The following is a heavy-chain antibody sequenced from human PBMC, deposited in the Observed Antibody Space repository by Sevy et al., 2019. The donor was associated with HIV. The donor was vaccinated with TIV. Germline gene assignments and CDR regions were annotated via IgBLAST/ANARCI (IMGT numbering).Heavy chain of an antibody. Sequence: GGSLRLSCAASGFTFSSYAMSWVRQAPGKGLEWVSAISGSGGSTYYADSVKGRVTISRDNSKNTLYLQMNSLRAEDTAVYDCAKEGNTMVRGVIIKPDNWFDHWGQGTLVTVSS. CDR2: ISGSGGST. CDR3: AKEGNTMVRGVIIKPDNWFDH. CDR1: GFTFSSYA. J-gene: IGHJ5*02. V-gene: IGHV3-23*01. D-gene: IGHD3-10*01.